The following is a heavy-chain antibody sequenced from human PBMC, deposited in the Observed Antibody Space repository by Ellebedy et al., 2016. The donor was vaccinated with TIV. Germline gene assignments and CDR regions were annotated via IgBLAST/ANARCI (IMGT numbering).Heavy chain of an antibody. J-gene: IGHJ6*02. CDR3: ARHSSGSYDYFYYGIDV. V-gene: IGHV4-39*01. Sequence: MPSETLSLTCTVSGGSISSGSFYWGWIRQSPGKGLECIGTIHYRGSTYYHPSLESRVTISVDTSKNQFSLRLSSVTAADTAVYYCARHSSGSYDYFYYGIDVWGQGTTVTVSS. CDR2: IHYRGST. CDR1: GGSISSGSFY. D-gene: IGHD6-19*01.